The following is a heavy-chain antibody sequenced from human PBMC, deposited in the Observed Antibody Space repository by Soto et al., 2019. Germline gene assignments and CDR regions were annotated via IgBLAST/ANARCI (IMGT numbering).Heavy chain of an antibody. CDR2: MNPNSGDT. J-gene: IGHJ6*02. Sequence: QVQLVQSGAEVKKPGASVKVSCKASGYTFSTYDINWVRQAPGQGLEWMGWMNPNSGDTGYAQKFLGRVTMTRDSSIMTVYMELSSLSSEDTAVYYCARVNYYGSGSYEDFFYYYGLDVWGQGTTVTVSS. D-gene: IGHD3-10*01. CDR3: ARVNYYGSGSYEDFFYYYGLDV. V-gene: IGHV1-8*01. CDR1: GYTFSTYD.